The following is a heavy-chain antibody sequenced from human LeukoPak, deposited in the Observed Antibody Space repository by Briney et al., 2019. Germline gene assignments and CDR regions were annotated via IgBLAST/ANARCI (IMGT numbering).Heavy chain of an antibody. CDR2: ISGSGGST. CDR1: GFTFSSYA. V-gene: IGHV3-23*01. CDR3: AKDFAPDSSSYSNWFDP. D-gene: IGHD2-15*01. J-gene: IGHJ5*02. Sequence: GGSLRLSFTVSGFTFSSYAMSWVRRAPGMWLASVSAISGSGGSTYYADSVKGRFTISRDNSKNTLYLQMNSLRAEDTAVYYCAKDFAPDSSSYSNWFDPWGQGTLVTVSS.